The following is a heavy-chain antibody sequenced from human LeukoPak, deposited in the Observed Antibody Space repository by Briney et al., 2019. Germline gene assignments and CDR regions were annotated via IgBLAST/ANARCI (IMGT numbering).Heavy chain of an antibody. J-gene: IGHJ5*02. Sequence: ETLSLTCTVSGGSISSYYWGWIRQPPGKGLEWIGSIYYSGSTYYNPSLKSRVTISVDTSKNQFSLKLSSVTAADTAVYYCARGGVRQWRNNWFDPWGQGTLVTVSS. V-gene: IGHV4-39*07. CDR1: GGSISSYY. CDR2: IYYSGST. D-gene: IGHD6-19*01. CDR3: ARGGVRQWRNNWFDP.